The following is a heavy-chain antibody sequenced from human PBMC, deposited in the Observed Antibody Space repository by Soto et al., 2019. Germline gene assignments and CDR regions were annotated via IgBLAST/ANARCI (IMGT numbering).Heavy chain of an antibody. J-gene: IGHJ6*02. CDR3: ARSTGRVVVPAATEGIGGVHYYYGMDV. V-gene: IGHV4-59*01. D-gene: IGHD2-2*01. CDR1: GGSISSYY. CDR2: IYYSGST. Sequence: SETLSLTCTVSGGSISSYYWSWIRQPPGKGLEWIGYIYYSGSTNYNPSLKSRVTISVDTSKNQFSLKLSSVTAADTAVYYCARSTGRVVVPAATEGIGGVHYYYGMDVWGQGTTVTVSS.